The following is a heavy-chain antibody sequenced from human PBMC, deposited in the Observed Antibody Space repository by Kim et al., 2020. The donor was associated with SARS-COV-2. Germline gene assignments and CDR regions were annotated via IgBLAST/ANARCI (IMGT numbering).Heavy chain of an antibody. J-gene: IGHJ4*02. CDR2: IDPSDSYT. CDR3: ARGEGGQPYYFDY. Sequence: GESLKISCKGSGYSFTSYWISWVRQMPGKGLEWMGRIDPSDSYTNYSPSFQGHVTISADKSISTAHLQWSSLKASDTAMYYCARGEGGQPYYFDYWGQGTLVTVSS. V-gene: IGHV5-10-1*01. CDR1: GYSFTSYW. D-gene: IGHD2-15*01.